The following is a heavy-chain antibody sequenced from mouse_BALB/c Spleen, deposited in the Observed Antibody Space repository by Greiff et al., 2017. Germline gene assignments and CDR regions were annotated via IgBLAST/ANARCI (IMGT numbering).Heavy chain of an antibody. CDR3: ARRDSDYYGSSYSYYFDY. Sequence: QVQLQQPGAELVRPGASVKLSCKASGYTFTSYWINWVKQRPGQGLEWIGNIYPSDSYTNYNQKFKDKATLTVDKSSSTAYMQLKSLTSEDSAVYYCARRDSDYYGSSYSYYFDYWGQGTTLTVSS. D-gene: IGHD1-1*01. V-gene: IGHV1-69*02. J-gene: IGHJ2*01. CDR1: GYTFTSYW. CDR2: IYPSDSYT.